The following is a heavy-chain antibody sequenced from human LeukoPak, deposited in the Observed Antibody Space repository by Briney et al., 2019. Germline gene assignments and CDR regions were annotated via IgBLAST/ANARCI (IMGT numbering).Heavy chain of an antibody. J-gene: IGHJ5*02. V-gene: IGHV1-8*01. Sequence: ASVKVSCKASGYTFTSYDINWVRQATGQGPEWMGWMNPNSGNTGYAQKFQGRVTMTRNTSISTAYMELSSLRSEDTAVYYCARVGPVGQWRSLLHPRPKNWFDPWGQGTLVTVSS. CDR3: ARVGPVGQWRSLLHPRPKNWFDP. CDR2: MNPNSGNT. CDR1: GYTFTSYD. D-gene: IGHD6-19*01.